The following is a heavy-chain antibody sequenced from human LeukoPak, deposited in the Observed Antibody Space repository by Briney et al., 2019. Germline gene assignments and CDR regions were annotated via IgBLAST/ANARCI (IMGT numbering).Heavy chain of an antibody. J-gene: IGHJ4*02. D-gene: IGHD2-2*01. CDR2: IKSKTDGGTT. Sequence: GGSLRLSCAASGFTFSNAWMSWVRQAPGKGLEWVGRIKSKTDGGTTDYAAPVKGRSTISRDDSKNTLYLQMNSLKTEDTAVYYCTTGCSSTSCYPNYAPRDYWGQGTLVTVSS. CDR1: GFTFSNAW. CDR3: TTGCSSTSCYPNYAPRDY. V-gene: IGHV3-15*01.